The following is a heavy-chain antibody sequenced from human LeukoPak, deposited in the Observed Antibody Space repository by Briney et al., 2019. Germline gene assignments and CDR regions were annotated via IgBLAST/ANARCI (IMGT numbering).Heavy chain of an antibody. D-gene: IGHD6-13*01. J-gene: IGHJ5*02. Sequence: KSGGSLRLSCAASGFTFTSSSMNWVRQAPGKGLEWVSSISSSSSYIYYANSVKGRFTISRDNAKNSLYLQMNSLRAEDTAVYYCARRIAAAPLTFDPWGQGTLVTVSS. V-gene: IGHV3-21*01. CDR2: ISSSSSYI. CDR3: ARRIAAAPLTFDP. CDR1: GFTFTSSS.